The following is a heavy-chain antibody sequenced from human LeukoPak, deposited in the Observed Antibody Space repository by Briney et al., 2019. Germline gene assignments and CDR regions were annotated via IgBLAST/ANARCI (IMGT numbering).Heavy chain of an antibody. CDR2: INFSGGNT. D-gene: IGHD3-3*02. CDR3: ARDIEFST. V-gene: IGHV3-23*01. Sequence: PGGSLRLSCAASGFTFSTYWMNWVRQAPGKGLEWLSLINFSGGNTYYADSMKGRFTISRDNSKDTLYLQMNSLRAEDTAIYYCARDIEFSTWGLGTMVTVSS. J-gene: IGHJ3*01. CDR1: GFTFSTYW.